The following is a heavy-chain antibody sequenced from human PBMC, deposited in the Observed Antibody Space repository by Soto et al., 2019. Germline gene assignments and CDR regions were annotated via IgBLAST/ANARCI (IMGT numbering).Heavy chain of an antibody. CDR2: TNPRDGST. CDR3: ARSYVTSRPIDF. D-gene: IGHD3-10*02. CDR1: GYSLTGYY. V-gene: IGHV1-46*01. J-gene: IGHJ4*02. Sequence: ASVKVSCKASGYSLTGYYMHWVRQAPGQGLEWMGITNPRDGSTNYAQKFQSRVTMTSDTSTSTVYMEMSSLRSDDTAMYYCARSYVTSRPIDFWGQGTLVTVSS.